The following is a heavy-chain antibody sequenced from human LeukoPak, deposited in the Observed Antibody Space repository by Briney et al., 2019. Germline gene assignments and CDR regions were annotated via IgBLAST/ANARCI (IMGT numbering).Heavy chain of an antibody. J-gene: IGHJ4*02. CDR1: GFTFNTYW. D-gene: IGHD3-10*01. CDR2: IDGDGSST. V-gene: IGHV3-74*01. CDR3: ARGYPGSGRSY. Sequence: GGSLRLSCAASGFTFNTYWMYWVRQAPGKGLVWVSRIDGDGSSTTYADSVRGRFTISRDNAKNTLYLQMNSLRAEDTAVYYCARGYPGSGRSYWGQGTLVTVSS.